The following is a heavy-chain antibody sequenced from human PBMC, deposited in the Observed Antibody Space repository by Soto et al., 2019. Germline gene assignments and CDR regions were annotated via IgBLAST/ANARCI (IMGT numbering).Heavy chain of an antibody. CDR2: IYQSGST. V-gene: IGHV4-30-2*01. CDR1: GGSISSGGYS. D-gene: IGHD6-19*01. Sequence: PSETLSLTCAVSGGSISSGGYSWSWIRQPPGKGLEWIGYIYQSGSTYYNPSLKSRVTISVDRSKNQFSLKLSSVTAADTAVYYCARSYSSGWGPFDYWGQGTLVTVSS. CDR3: ARSYSSGWGPFDY. J-gene: IGHJ4*02.